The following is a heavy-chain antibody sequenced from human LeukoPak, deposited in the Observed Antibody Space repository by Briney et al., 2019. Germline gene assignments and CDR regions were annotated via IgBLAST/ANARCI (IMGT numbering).Heavy chain of an antibody. V-gene: IGHV3-11*05. CDR3: ASDQVSGVFDY. CDR2: ISPDGSYT. CDR1: GLIFSDFY. J-gene: IGHJ4*02. D-gene: IGHD5/OR15-5a*01. Sequence: PGGSLRLSCAGSGLIFSDFYINWIRQSPGKGLEWLAYISPDGSYTTYGDSVKGRFVISRDNAKNSVSLQINSLRVEDTALYFCASDQVSGVFDYWGQGARVTVS.